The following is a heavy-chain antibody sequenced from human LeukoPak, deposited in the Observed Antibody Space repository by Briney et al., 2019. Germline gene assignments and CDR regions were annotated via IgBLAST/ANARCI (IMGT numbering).Heavy chain of an antibody. Sequence: SETLSLTCTVSGGSISSSSYYWGWIRQPPGKGLEWIGSIYYSGSTYNNPSLKSRVTISVDTSKNRFSLKLSSVTAADTAVYYCARYYEASSDAFDIWGQGTMVTVSS. D-gene: IGHD3-22*01. CDR3: ARYYEASSDAFDI. J-gene: IGHJ3*02. V-gene: IGHV4-39*07. CDR1: GGSISSSSYY. CDR2: IYYSGST.